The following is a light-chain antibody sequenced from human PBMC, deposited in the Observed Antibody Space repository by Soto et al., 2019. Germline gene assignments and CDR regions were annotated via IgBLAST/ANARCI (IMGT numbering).Light chain of an antibody. CDR3: CSYAGSTTYL. CDR2: VVN. J-gene: IGLJ1*01. Sequence: QSVLTQPASVSGSPGQSITISCTGTSSDVGSYDLVSWYQQYPGQAPKLVIYVVNKRPSGVSNRFSGSKSGNTASLTISGLQAEDEADYYCCSYAGSTTYLFGTGTKLTVL. V-gene: IGLV2-23*02. CDR1: SSDVGSYDL.